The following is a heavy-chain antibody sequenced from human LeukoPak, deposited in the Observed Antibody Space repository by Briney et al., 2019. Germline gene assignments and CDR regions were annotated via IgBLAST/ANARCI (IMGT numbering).Heavy chain of an antibody. CDR3: AKVGPYYYDSSGYSGVCEY. CDR2: IRYDGTNK. D-gene: IGHD3-22*01. V-gene: IGHV3-30*02. J-gene: IGHJ4*02. CDR1: GFTFSSYG. Sequence: GGSLRLSCAASGFTFSSYGMHWVRQAPGKGLEWVSFIRYDGTNKYYADSVRGRFTISRDNSKNTMYLQMNSLRAEDTAVYYCAKVGPYYYDSSGYSGVCEYWGQGTLVTVSS.